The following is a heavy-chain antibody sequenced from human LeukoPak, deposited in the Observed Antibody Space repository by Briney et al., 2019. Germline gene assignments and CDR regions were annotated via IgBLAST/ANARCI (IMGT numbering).Heavy chain of an antibody. Sequence: ASVKVSCKASGYTFITYDINWVRQATGQGLEWMGRMNPYSGDTDYAQKFQGGVTMTRDTSINTAYMELSSLKSEDTAVYYCARGSSQYGSGTYTVDYWGQGTLVTVSS. CDR3: ARGSSQYGSGTYTVDY. D-gene: IGHD3-10*01. J-gene: IGHJ4*02. CDR1: GYTFITYD. V-gene: IGHV1-8*01. CDR2: MNPYSGDT.